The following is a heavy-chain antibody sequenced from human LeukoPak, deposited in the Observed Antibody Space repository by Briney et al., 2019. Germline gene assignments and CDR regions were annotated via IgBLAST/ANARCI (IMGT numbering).Heavy chain of an antibody. J-gene: IGHJ4*02. Sequence: PSETLSLTCTVSGGSISSYYWSWIRQPPGKGLEWIGYIYYSGSTNYNPSLKSRVTISVDTSKNQFSLKLSSVTAADTAEYYCAREPYGSGTFAYWGQGTLVTVSA. CDR1: GGSISSYY. D-gene: IGHD3-10*01. V-gene: IGHV4-59*01. CDR3: AREPYGSGTFAY. CDR2: IYYSGST.